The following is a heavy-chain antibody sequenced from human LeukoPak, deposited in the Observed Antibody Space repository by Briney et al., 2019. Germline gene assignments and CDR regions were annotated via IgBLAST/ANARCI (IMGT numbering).Heavy chain of an antibody. CDR3: AKDSLGDLAHFDY. CDR1: GFTFSSYS. J-gene: IGHJ4*02. D-gene: IGHD3-16*01. V-gene: IGHV3-30*02. Sequence: GGSLRLSCAASGFTFSSYSMHWVRQAPGKGLEWVAFIRYDGSNKYYADSVKGRFTISRDNSKNTLYLQMNSLRAEDTAVYYCAKDSLGDLAHFDYWGQGTLVTVSS. CDR2: IRYDGSNK.